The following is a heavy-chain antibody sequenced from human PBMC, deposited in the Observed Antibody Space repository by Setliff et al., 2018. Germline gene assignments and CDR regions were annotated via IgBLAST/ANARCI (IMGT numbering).Heavy chain of an antibody. J-gene: IGHJ4*02. D-gene: IGHD6-13*01. V-gene: IGHV5-51*01. CDR3: ARRRIRSSSSWYFDFDY. Sequence: ESLKISCKGSGYSFTSYWIGWVRQMPGKGLEWMGIIYPGDSDTRYSPSFQGQVTISADKSISTAYLQGSSLKASDTAMYYCARRRIRSSSSWYFDFDYWGQGTLVTVSS. CDR2: IYPGDSDT. CDR1: GYSFTSYW.